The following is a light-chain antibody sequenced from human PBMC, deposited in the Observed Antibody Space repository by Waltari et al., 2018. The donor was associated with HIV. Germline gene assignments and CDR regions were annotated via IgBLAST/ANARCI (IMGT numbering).Light chain of an antibody. CDR1: SLRSYY. CDR3: NSRDSSDNRHNYV. Sequence: SSELTQDPAVSVALGQTVRITCQGASLRSYYVSCYQQKPGQAPVLVIYGKNNRPSGIPDRFSGSSSGNTASLTITGAQAEDEADYYCNSRDSSDNRHNYVFGTGTKVTVL. V-gene: IGLV3-19*01. CDR2: GKN. J-gene: IGLJ1*01.